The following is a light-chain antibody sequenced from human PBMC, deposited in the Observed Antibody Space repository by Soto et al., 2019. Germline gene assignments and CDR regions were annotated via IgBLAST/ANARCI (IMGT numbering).Light chain of an antibody. CDR3: TSTSTKYFVIL. J-gene: IGLJ2*01. V-gene: IGLV2-18*02. CDR1: SSDIGHADR. CDR2: EVN. Sequence: QSALTQPPSVSGSPGQSVTISCTGTSSDIGHADRLSWYQQSPGTAPKLMIYEVNNRPSGVPDRFSGSKSGNTASLTISGLQPEDEADYYCTSTSTKYFVILFGGGTKVTVL.